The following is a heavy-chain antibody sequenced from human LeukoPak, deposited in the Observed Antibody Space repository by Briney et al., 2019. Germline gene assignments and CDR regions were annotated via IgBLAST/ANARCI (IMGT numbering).Heavy chain of an antibody. CDR2: ISGSGGST. CDR1: GFTFSSYA. V-gene: IGHV3-23*01. J-gene: IGHJ4*02. Sequence: GGSLRLSCAASGFTFSSYAMSWVRQAPGKGLEWVSAISGSGGSTYYADSVKGRFTISRDNSKNTLYLQMNSLRAEDTAVYYCAKVSDFWSGYSAQLDYWGQGTLVTVSS. CDR3: AKVSDFWSGYSAQLDY. D-gene: IGHD3-3*01.